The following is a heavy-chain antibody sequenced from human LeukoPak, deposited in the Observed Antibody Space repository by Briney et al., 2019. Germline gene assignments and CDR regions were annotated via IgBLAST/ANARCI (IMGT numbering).Heavy chain of an antibody. CDR3: AKDALPKGFDP. CDR1: GGTFSSYA. Sequence: ASVKVSCKASGGTFSSYAISWVRQAPGQGLEWMGGIIPIFGTANYAQKFQGRVTITADESTSTAYMELSSLRSDDTAIYYCAKDALPKGFDPWGQGTLVTVSS. J-gene: IGHJ5*02. CDR2: IIPIFGTA. V-gene: IGHV1-69*13.